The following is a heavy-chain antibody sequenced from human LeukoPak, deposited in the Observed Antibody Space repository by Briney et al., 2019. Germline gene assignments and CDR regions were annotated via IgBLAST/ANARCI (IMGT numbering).Heavy chain of an antibody. D-gene: IGHD1-26*01. CDR2: ISGSGGST. J-gene: IGHJ4*02. CDR1: GFTFSSYA. CDR3: AKGPLLLVGVNEGFDY. Sequence: GGSLRLSCAASGFTFSSYAMSWVRQAPGKGLGWVSAISGSGGSTYYADSVKGRFTISRDNSKNTLYLQMNSLRAEDTAVYYCAKGPLLLVGVNEGFDYWGQGTLVTVSS. V-gene: IGHV3-23*01.